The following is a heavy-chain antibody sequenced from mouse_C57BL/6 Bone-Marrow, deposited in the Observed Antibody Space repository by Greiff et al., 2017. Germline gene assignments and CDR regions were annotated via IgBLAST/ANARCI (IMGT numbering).Heavy chain of an antibody. CDR3: ARWYYGSSYGFAY. J-gene: IGHJ3*01. Sequence: VKVVESGAELVRPGTSVKVSCKASGYAFTNYLIEWVKQRPGQGLEWIGVINPGSGGTNYNEKFKGKATLTADKSSSTAYMQLSSLTSEDSAVYFCARWYYGSSYGFAYWGQGTLVTVSA. CDR2: INPGSGGT. D-gene: IGHD1-1*01. CDR1: GYAFTNYL. V-gene: IGHV1-54*01.